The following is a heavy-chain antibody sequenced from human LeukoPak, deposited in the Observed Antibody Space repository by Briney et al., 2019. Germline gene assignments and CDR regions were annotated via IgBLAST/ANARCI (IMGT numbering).Heavy chain of an antibody. D-gene: IGHD3-10*01. CDR2: FDPEDGET. J-gene: IGHJ5*02. CDR1: GYTLTELS. CDR3: ATVPRSPIWFGEPAFDP. Sequence: ASVKVSCKVSGYTLTELSMHWVRQAPGKGLEWMGGFDPEDGETIYAQKIQGRVTMTEDTSTDTAYMELSSLRSEDTAVYYCATVPRSPIWFGEPAFDPWGQGTLVTVSS. V-gene: IGHV1-24*01.